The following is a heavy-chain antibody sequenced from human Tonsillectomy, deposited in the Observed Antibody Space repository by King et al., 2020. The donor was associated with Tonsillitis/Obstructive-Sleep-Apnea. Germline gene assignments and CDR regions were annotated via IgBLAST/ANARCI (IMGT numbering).Heavy chain of an antibody. CDR1: GGSISSSSYY. CDR2: IYYSGST. D-gene: IGHD3-3*01. Sequence: MQLQESGPGLVKPSETLSLTCTVSGGSISSSSYYWGWIRQPPGKGLEWIGSIYYSGSTYYNPSLKSRVTISVNTSKNQSSLKLSSVTAADTAVYYFARHSEGGYYSTRHFDYWGQGTLVTVSS. CDR3: ARHSEGGYYSTRHFDY. V-gene: IGHV4-39*01. J-gene: IGHJ4*02.